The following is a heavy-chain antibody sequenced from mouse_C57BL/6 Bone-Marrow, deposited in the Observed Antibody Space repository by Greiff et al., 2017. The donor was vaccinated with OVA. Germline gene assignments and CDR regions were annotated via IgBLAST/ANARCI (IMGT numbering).Heavy chain of an antibody. Sequence: EVKLQESVAELVRPGASVKLSCTASGFNIKNTYMHWVKQRPEQSLEWIGRIDPANGSTKYAPKFQGTATITADTSSNTAYLQLSSLTSEDTAIYYCAADYGSSYWYFDVWGTGTTVTVTS. CDR2: IDPANGST. CDR3: AADYGSSYWYFDV. D-gene: IGHD1-1*01. CDR1: GFNIKNTY. J-gene: IGHJ1*03. V-gene: IGHV14-3*01.